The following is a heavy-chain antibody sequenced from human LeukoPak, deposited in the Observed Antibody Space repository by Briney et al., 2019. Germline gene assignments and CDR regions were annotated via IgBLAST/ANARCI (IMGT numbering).Heavy chain of an antibody. CDR1: GDSITSGNDD. J-gene: IGHJ5*02. V-gene: IGHV4-61*02. CDR3: SRGFDP. CDR2: IYASGNT. Sequence: SQTLSLTCTVSGDSITSGNDDWGWIRQPGGKGLEWIGRIYASGNTNYNPARQSQNTKAVDTSKNHFSLRLSSVPAADTAVYYCSRGFDPWGQGTLVTVSS.